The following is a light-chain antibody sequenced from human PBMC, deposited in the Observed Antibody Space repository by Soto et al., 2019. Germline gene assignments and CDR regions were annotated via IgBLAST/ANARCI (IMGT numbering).Light chain of an antibody. J-gene: IGKJ1*01. Sequence: EIVLTQSPGTLSLSPGERATLSCRASQTISISYLAWYQQQPGQAPRLLIYGTSTRATGIPDRFSGSGSGTDFTLTISKLEPGDFAVYYCQQYGGSSWTFGQGTKVEIK. CDR1: QTISISY. CDR3: QQYGGSSWT. CDR2: GTS. V-gene: IGKV3-20*01.